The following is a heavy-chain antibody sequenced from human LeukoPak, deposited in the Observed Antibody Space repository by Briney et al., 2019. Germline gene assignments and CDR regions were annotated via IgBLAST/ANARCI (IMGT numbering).Heavy chain of an antibody. CDR3: ARDPRGDITGTTFDR. CDR2: VSYSGST. J-gene: IGHJ5*02. Sequence: SETLSLTCTLSGGSITSGCYYWTWIRQHPQRGLEWIGYVSYSGSTNYNSSLKSRLTISADTSKNQFYLRLTSVTAADTAVYYCARDPRGDITGTTFDRWGQGTLVTVSS. D-gene: IGHD1-20*01. V-gene: IGHV4-31*03. CDR1: GGSITSGCYY.